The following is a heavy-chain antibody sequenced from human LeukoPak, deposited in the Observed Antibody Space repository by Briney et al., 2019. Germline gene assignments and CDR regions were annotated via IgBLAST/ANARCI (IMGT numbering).Heavy chain of an antibody. CDR3: AREGGYCSGGSCRFFDY. V-gene: IGHV3-21*06. D-gene: IGHD2-15*01. Sequence: GGSLLLSCAASGFTFSSSSMNWVRQAPGKGLEFVSSISPSSSYIYYADSVKGRFTISRDDAKNSLFLQMNSLRAEDTAVYYCAREGGYCSGGSCRFFDYWGQGTLVTVSS. CDR2: ISPSSSYI. CDR1: GFTFSSSS. J-gene: IGHJ4*02.